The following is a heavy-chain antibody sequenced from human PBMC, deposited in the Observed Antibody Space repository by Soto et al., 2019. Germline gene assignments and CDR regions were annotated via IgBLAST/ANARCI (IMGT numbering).Heavy chain of an antibody. V-gene: IGHV2-5*02. CDR3: ARRRQSHPNWNTGDFDF. J-gene: IGHJ4*02. CDR2: VYWDDDT. D-gene: IGHD1-20*01. CDR1: GFSVSTTGVG. Sequence: QITLKESGPTLVKPTETLTLTCNFSGFSVSTTGVGVGWIRQAPGKALEWLVFVYWDDDTRYSTSLRSRLTITKDNSKKRLVLTMSYMAPVDTGTYYCARRRQSHPNWNTGDFDFWGQGILVTVSS.